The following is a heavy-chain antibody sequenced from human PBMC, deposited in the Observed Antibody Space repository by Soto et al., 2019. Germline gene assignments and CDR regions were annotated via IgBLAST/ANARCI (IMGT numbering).Heavy chain of an antibody. D-gene: IGHD4-4*01. CDR3: ARKTTVSDFDY. J-gene: IGHJ4*02. CDR2: ISTYNGNT. CDR1: GYSFTSDG. Sequence: ASVKVYCTASGYSFTSDGINWVRQAPGQGLEWMGWISTYNGNTNYAQRLQGRVTMTTDTSTSTAYMELRSLRSDDTAVYYCARKTTVSDFDYWGQGTLVTVSS. V-gene: IGHV1-18*04.